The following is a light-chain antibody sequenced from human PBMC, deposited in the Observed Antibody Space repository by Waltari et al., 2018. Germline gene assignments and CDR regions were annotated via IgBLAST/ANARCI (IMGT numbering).Light chain of an antibody. CDR2: GAS. CDR3: QHYLRLPVT. Sequence: IALTHPPGTLSLSLGDRPILSCRASQSVSRSLTWYQQKPGQAPRLLIYGASTRATGIPDRFSGSGSGTDFSLTLSRLEPDDFAVYYCQHYLRLPVTFGQGTTVEI. CDR1: QSVSRS. J-gene: IGKJ1*01. V-gene: IGKV3-20*01.